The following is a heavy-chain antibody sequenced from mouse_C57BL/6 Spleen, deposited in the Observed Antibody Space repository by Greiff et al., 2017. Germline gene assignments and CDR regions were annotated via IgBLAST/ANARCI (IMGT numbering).Heavy chain of an antibody. D-gene: IGHD2-5*01. CDR1: GYTFNDYA. J-gene: IGHJ4*01. Sequence: VKLMESGPELVRPGVSVKISCKGSGYTFNDYAMHWVKQSHAKSLEWIGVISTYYGDASYNQKFKDKATMTVDKSSSTAYMELARLTSEDSAVYYCAREVSNYYAMDYWGQGTSVTVSS. CDR3: AREVSNYYAMDY. V-gene: IGHV1-67*01. CDR2: ISTYYGDA.